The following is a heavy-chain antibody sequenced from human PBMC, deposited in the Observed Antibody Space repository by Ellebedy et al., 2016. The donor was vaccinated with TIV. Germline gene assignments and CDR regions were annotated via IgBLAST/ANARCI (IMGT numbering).Heavy chain of an antibody. D-gene: IGHD2-15*01. J-gene: IGHJ1*01. CDR2: ISSSSSYT. CDR1: GFTFSDYY. CDR3: AKCGPGGGHEYFQH. Sequence: GESLKISCAASGFTFSDYYMSWIRQAPGKGLEWVSYISSSSSYTNYADSVKGRFTISRDNAKNSLYLQMNSLRAEDTAVYYCAKCGPGGGHEYFQHWGQGTLVTVSS. V-gene: IGHV3-11*06.